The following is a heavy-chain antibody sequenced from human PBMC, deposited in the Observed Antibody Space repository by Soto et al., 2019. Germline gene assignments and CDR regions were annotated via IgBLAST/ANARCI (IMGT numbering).Heavy chain of an antibody. CDR1: GGSISSSSYY. CDR3: ARFQAPLYYYDSSGHGDSFDY. V-gene: IGHV4-39*01. CDR2: IYYSGST. Sequence: PSETLSLTCTVSGGSISSSSYYWGWIRQPPGKGPEWIGSIYYSGSTYYNPSLKSRVTISVDTSKNQFSLKLRSVTAADTAVYYCARFQAPLYYYDSSGHGDSFDYWGQGTLVTVSS. J-gene: IGHJ4*02. D-gene: IGHD3-22*01.